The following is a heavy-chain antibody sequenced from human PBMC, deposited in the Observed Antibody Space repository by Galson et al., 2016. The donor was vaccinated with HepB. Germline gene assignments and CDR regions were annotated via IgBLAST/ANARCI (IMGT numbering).Heavy chain of an antibody. CDR2: VHYSGST. CDR1: TGSIGDFY. J-gene: IGHJ3*01. Sequence: SETLSLTCTVSTGSIGDFYWHWIRQPPGKGLEWIAYVHYSGSTSYNPSLKSRVTISVDTSKNQFSLNLNSVTAAATAVCYCAREWSAFDFWGQGTMVTVSP. D-gene: IGHD2-15*01. V-gene: IGHV4-59*12. CDR3: AREWSAFDF.